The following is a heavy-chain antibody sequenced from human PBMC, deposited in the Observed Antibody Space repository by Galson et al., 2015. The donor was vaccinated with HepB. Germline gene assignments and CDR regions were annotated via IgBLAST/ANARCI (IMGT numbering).Heavy chain of an antibody. CDR1: GGSISSSSYY. V-gene: IGHV4-39*01. D-gene: IGHD4-23*01. J-gene: IGHJ5*02. CDR2: IYYSGST. CDR3: ARHGGLDPGNSGNCFDP. Sequence: SETLSLTCTVSGGSISSSSYYWGWIRQPPGKGLEWIGGIYYSGSTYYNPSLKSRVTISVDTSKNQFSLKLSSVTAADTAVYYCARHGGLDPGNSGNCFDPWGQGTLVTVSS.